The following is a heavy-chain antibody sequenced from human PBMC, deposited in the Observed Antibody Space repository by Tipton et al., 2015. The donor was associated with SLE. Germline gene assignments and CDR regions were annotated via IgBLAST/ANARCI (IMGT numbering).Heavy chain of an antibody. CDR2: IYYSGST. Sequence: TLSLTCTVSGYSISSDYYWGWIRQPPGKGLEWIGSIYYSGSTFHNPSLKSRLTISVDTSKNQFSLKLSSVTAADTAVYYCARAEYSFDYWGQGALVTVSS. J-gene: IGHJ4*02. V-gene: IGHV4-38-2*02. D-gene: IGHD3-10*01. CDR3: ARAEYSFDY. CDR1: GYSISSDYY.